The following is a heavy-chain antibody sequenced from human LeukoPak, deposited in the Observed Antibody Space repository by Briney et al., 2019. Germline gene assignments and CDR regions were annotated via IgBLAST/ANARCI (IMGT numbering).Heavy chain of an antibody. Sequence: GGSLRLSCAASGFTFSSYAMHWVRQAPGKGLEWVAVISYDGSYKYYADSVKGRFTISRDNSKNTLYLQMNSLRAEDTAVYYCARGGLYFDWPYDAFDIWGQGTMVTVSS. D-gene: IGHD3-9*01. J-gene: IGHJ3*02. CDR3: ARGGLYFDWPYDAFDI. V-gene: IGHV3-30*04. CDR1: GFTFSSYA. CDR2: ISYDGSYK.